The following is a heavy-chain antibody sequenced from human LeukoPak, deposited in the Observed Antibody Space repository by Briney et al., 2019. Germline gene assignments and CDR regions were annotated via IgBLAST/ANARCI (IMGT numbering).Heavy chain of an antibody. CDR1: GXTFDDYG. Sequence: RPGGSLRLSCAASGXTFDDYGMSWVRQAPGKGLEWVSGINWNGGSIGYADSVKGRFTISRDNAKNSLYLQMNSLRAEDTALYYCARGLSAFDIWGQGTMVTVSS. V-gene: IGHV3-20*04. J-gene: IGHJ3*02. CDR2: INWNGGSI. CDR3: ARGLSAFDI.